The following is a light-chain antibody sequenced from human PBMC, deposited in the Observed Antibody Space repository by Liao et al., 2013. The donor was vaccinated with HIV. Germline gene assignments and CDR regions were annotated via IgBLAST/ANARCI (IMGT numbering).Light chain of an antibody. V-gene: IGLV3-1*01. CDR3: QAWDSRADVV. Sequence: SYVVTQPPSVSVSPGQTATITCSGDKLGEKYASWYQQKPGQSPVLVIYEDTKRPSGIPGRFSGSNSGNTATLTISGTQAMDEADYFCQAWDSRADVVFGGGTKLTVL. CDR2: EDT. J-gene: IGLJ2*01. CDR1: KLGEKY.